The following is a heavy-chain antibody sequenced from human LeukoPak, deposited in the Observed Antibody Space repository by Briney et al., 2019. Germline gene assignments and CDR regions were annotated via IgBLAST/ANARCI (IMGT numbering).Heavy chain of an antibody. Sequence: GGSLRLSCAAPGFTFSSYSMNWVRQAPGKGLEWVSSISSSSSYIYYADSVKGRFTISRDNAKNSLYLQMNSLRAEDTAVYYCARERQAVTSDYWGQGTLVTVSS. D-gene: IGHD4-17*01. CDR3: ARERQAVTSDY. CDR2: ISSSSSYI. J-gene: IGHJ4*02. CDR1: GFTFSSYS. V-gene: IGHV3-21*01.